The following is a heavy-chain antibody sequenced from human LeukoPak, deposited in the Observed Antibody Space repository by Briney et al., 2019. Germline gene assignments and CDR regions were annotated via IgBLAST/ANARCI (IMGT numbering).Heavy chain of an antibody. Sequence: ASVKVSCKASGYTFTGYYIHWVRQAPGQGLEWMGIINPSGAGTSFAQKFRGRVTMTRDMSTSTVYMELNSLRSEDTAVYYCARARRGLLWFGDLYTWGQGTLVTVSS. D-gene: IGHD3-10*01. V-gene: IGHV1-46*01. CDR3: ARARRGLLWFGDLYT. J-gene: IGHJ4*02. CDR1: GYTFTGYY. CDR2: INPSGAGT.